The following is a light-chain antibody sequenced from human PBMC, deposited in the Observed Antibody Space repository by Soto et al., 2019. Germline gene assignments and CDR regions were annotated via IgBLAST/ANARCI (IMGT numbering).Light chain of an antibody. CDR2: EVN. Sequence: ALTQPPSASGSPGQSVAISCTGTSSDVGGYNYVSWYQQHPGKAPKLMIYEVNKRPSGLPDRFSGSKSGNTASLTVSGLQAEDEADYYCSSYAGSSNVFGTGTKVTVL. J-gene: IGLJ1*01. CDR1: SSDVGGYNY. V-gene: IGLV2-8*01. CDR3: SSYAGSSNV.